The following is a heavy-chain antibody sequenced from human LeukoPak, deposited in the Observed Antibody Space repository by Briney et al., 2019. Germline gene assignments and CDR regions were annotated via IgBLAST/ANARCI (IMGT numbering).Heavy chain of an antibody. Sequence: GRSLRLSCAASGFTFDDYAMHWVRQAPGKGLEWVANIKQDGSEKYYVDSVKGRFTISRDNAKNSLYLQMNSLRAEDTAVYYCARDLEGATYGDWPDPIDYWGQGTLVTVSS. CDR1: GFTFDDYA. CDR3: ARDLEGATYGDWPDPIDY. V-gene: IGHV3-7*03. J-gene: IGHJ4*02. D-gene: IGHD4-17*01. CDR2: IKQDGSEK.